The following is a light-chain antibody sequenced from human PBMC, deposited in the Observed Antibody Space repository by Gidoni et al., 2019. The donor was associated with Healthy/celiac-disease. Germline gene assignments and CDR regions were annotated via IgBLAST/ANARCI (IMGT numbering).Light chain of an antibody. V-gene: IGLV2-14*01. CDR1: SSYVGGYNY. J-gene: IGLJ2*01. Sequence: QSALTQPASVSASPGQSITISCTGTSSYVGGYNYFSWYQQHPGKPPKLMIYDVSNRLAGVSNRFSGSKSGNTASLTISGLQAEDEADYYCSSYTSSSPSFGGGTKLTVL. CDR3: SSYTSSSPS. CDR2: DVS.